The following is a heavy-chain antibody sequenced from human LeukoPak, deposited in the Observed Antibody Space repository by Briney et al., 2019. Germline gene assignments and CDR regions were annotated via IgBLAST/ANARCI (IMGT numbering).Heavy chain of an antibody. CDR1: GFTFSSYG. Sequence: PGRSLRLSCAASGFTFSSYGMHWVRQAPGKGLEWVAVIWYDGSNKYYADSAKGRFTISRDNSKNTLYLQMNSLRAEDTAVYYCARDQYYYDSSGYQNAFDIWGQGTMVTVSS. V-gene: IGHV3-33*01. J-gene: IGHJ3*02. CDR3: ARDQYYYDSSGYQNAFDI. D-gene: IGHD3-22*01. CDR2: IWYDGSNK.